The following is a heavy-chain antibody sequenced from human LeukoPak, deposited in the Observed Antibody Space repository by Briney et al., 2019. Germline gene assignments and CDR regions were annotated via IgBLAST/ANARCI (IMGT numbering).Heavy chain of an antibody. V-gene: IGHV4-59*01. CDR2: IYHSGST. Sequence: SETLSLTCTVSGGSISTYYWNWIRQPPGKGLEWIGYIYHSGSTNHNPSLQSRVTISVDTSKNQFSLNLNSVTAADTAVYYCARGGAARLHFQNWGQGTLVTVSS. CDR1: GGSISTYY. J-gene: IGHJ1*01. D-gene: IGHD6-6*01. CDR3: ARGGAARLHFQN.